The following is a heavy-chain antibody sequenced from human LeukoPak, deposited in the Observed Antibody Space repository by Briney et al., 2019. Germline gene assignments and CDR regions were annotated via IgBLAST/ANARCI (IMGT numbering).Heavy chain of an antibody. CDR3: ARDRCYYGSGSSDY. D-gene: IGHD3-10*01. CDR1: GYTFTSYG. V-gene: IGHV1-18*01. CDR2: ISAYNGNT. Sequence: GASVKVSCKASGYTFTSYGISWVRQAPGQGLEWMGWISAYNGNTNYAQKLQGRVTMTTDTSTSTAYMELRSLRSDDTAVYYCARDRCYYGSGSSDYWGQGTLVTVSS. J-gene: IGHJ4*02.